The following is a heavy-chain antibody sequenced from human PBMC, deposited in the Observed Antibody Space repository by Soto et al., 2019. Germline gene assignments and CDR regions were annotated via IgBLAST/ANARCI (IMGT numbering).Heavy chain of an antibody. CDR3: ARNPVYSSGWSFYYGMDV. CDR2: ISYDGSNK. V-gene: IGHV3-30*03. Sequence: GGSLRLSCAASGFTLSSYGMHWVRQAPGKGLEWVAVISYDGSNKYYADSVKGRFTISRDNSKNTLYLQMNSLRAEDTAVYYCARNPVYSSGWSFYYGMDVWGQGTTVTVSS. D-gene: IGHD6-19*01. CDR1: GFTLSSYG. J-gene: IGHJ6*02.